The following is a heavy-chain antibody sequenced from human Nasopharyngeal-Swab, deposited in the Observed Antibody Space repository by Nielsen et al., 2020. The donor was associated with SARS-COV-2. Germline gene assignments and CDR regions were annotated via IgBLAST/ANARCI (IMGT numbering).Heavy chain of an antibody. V-gene: IGHV1-2*04. Sequence: ASVKVSCKASGYTFTGYYMHWVRQAPGQGLEWMGWINPNSGGTNYAQKFQGWVTMTRDTSISTAYMELSRLRSDDTAVYYCARGWYWSGGSCSPSPFDYWGQGTLVTVSS. CDR2: INPNSGGT. J-gene: IGHJ4*02. CDR3: ARGWYWSGGSCSPSPFDY. D-gene: IGHD2-15*01. CDR1: GYTFTGYY.